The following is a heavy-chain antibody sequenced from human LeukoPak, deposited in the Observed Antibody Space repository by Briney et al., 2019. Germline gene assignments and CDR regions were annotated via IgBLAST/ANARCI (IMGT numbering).Heavy chain of an antibody. V-gene: IGHV3-11*01. J-gene: IGHJ6*03. CDR3: AKEDVSSGWFPKYYYYMDV. CDR1: GFTFSDYY. CDR2: ISSSGSTI. D-gene: IGHD6-19*01. Sequence: GGSLRLSCAASGFTFSDYYMSWIRQAPGKGLEWVSYISSSGSTIYYADSVKGRFTISRDNSKNTLYLQMNSLRAEDTAVYYCAKEDVSSGWFPKYYYYMDVWGKGTTVTVSS.